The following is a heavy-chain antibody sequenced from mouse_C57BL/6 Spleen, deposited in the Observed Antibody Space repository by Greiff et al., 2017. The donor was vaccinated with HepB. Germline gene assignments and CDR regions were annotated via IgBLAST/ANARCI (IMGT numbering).Heavy chain of an antibody. CDR1: GFNFKDYY. D-gene: IGHD2-5*01. CDR2: IDPEDGDT. V-gene: IGHV14-1*01. CDR3: TGYYSNYGFAY. Sequence: VQLQQSGAELVRPGASVKLSCTASGFNFKDYYMHWVKQRPEQGLEWIGRIDPEDGDTEYAPKFKGKATMTADTSSNTAYLQLSSLTSEDTAVYYCTGYYSNYGFAYWGQGTLVTVSA. J-gene: IGHJ3*01.